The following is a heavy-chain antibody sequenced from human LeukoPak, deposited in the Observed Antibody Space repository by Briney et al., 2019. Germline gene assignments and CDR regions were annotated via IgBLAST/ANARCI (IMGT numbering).Heavy chain of an antibody. CDR2: ISSSGGTI. J-gene: IGHJ4*02. Sequence: GGSLRLSCAASGFTFSSYEINWVRQAPGKGLEWVSYISSSGGTIYYADSVKGRFTISRDNAKNSLYLQMNSLRAEDTAVYYCARDHPYGSGSYDFDYWGQGTLVTVSS. V-gene: IGHV3-48*03. CDR3: ARDHPYGSGSYDFDY. D-gene: IGHD3-10*01. CDR1: GFTFSSYE.